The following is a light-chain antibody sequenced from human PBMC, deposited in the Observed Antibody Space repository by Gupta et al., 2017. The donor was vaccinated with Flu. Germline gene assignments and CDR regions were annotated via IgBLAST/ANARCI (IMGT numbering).Light chain of an antibody. CDR3: QEYGSSPPYR. V-gene: IGKV3-20*01. J-gene: IGKJ2*03. CDR2: GAS. Sequence: ELGFTQSPGTLSLSPGERATLSCRASQSVSSSYLAWYQQRPGQAPRLLIYGASSRATGIPDRFSGSGSGTDFTLNISRLEPEDLAVDVCQEYGSSPPYRFGQGTKLEIK. CDR1: QSVSSSY.